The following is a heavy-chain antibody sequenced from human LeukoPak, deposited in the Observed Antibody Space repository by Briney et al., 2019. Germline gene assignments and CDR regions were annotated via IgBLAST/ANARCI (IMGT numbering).Heavy chain of an antibody. CDR3: APLGGSYEN. D-gene: IGHD2-15*01. CDR2: IYYSGST. CDR1: GGSISSSSYY. V-gene: IGHV4-39*01. Sequence: SETLSLTCTVSGGSISSSSYYWGWIRQPPGKGLEWIGSIYYSGSTYYNPSLKSRVTISVDTSKNQFSLKLSSVTAADTAVYYCAPLGGSYENWGQGTLVTVSS. J-gene: IGHJ4*02.